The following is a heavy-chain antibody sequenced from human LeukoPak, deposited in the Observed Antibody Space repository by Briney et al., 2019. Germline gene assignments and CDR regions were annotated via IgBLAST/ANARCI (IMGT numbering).Heavy chain of an antibody. Sequence: GGSLRLSCAASGFTFSSYAMHWVRQAPGKGLEWVAVISYDGSNKYYADSVKGRFTISRDNSKNTLYLQMNSLRAEDTAVYYCARLARKVVITGYFDYWGQGTLVTVSS. J-gene: IGHJ4*02. D-gene: IGHD3-22*01. V-gene: IGHV3-30-3*01. CDR1: GFTFSSYA. CDR2: ISYDGSNK. CDR3: ARLARKVVITGYFDY.